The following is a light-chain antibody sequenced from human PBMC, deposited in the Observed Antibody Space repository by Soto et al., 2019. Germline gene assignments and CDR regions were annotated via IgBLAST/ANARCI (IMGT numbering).Light chain of an antibody. Sequence: QAVVTQEPSLTVSPGGTVTLTCGSSTGAVTNGHYPYWFQQKPGQAPRTLIYDTTNRHSWTPARFSGSLLGGKAALTLSGAQPEDEAEYYCQSYDSNLNGLYVFGTGTKVTVL. J-gene: IGLJ1*01. CDR2: DTT. V-gene: IGLV7-46*01. CDR3: QSYDSNLNGLYV. CDR1: TGAVTNGHY.